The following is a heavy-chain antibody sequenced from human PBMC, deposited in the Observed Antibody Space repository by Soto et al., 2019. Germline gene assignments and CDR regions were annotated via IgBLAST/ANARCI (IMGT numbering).Heavy chain of an antibody. Sequence: QVQLVESGGGVVQPGRSLRLSCAASGFTFSSYAMHWVRQAPGKGLEWVAVISYDGSNKYYADSVKGRFTISRDNSQNTLYLQMTSLRAEDTSVYYWARDIDYWGQGTLVTVSS. CDR2: ISYDGSNK. CDR1: GFTFSSYA. J-gene: IGHJ4*02. CDR3: ARDIDY. V-gene: IGHV3-30-3*01.